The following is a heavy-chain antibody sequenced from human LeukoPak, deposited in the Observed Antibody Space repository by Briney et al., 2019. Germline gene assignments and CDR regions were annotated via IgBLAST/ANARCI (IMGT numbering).Heavy chain of an antibody. V-gene: IGHV3-23*01. D-gene: IGHD6-6*01. Sequence: GGSLRLSCAASGFTFSSYAMSWVRQAPGKGLEWVSAISGSGGSTYYADSVKGRFTISRDNSKNTLYLQMNSLRAEDTAVYYCARGPGRSSRFLDYWGQGTLVTVSS. J-gene: IGHJ4*02. CDR3: ARGPGRSSRFLDY. CDR2: ISGSGGST. CDR1: GFTFSSYA.